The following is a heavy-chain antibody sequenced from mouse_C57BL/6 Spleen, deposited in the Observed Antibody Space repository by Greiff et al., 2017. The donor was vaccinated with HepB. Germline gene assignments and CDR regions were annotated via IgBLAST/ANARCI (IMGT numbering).Heavy chain of an antibody. CDR2: IYPGSGST. D-gene: IGHD1-1*01. V-gene: IGHV1-55*01. CDR3: AREREYYGSSWYFDV. J-gene: IGHJ1*03. CDR1: GYTFTSYW. Sequence: QVQLQQPGAELVKPGASVKMSCKASGYTFTSYWITWVKQRPGQGLEWIGDIYPGSGSTNYNEKFKSKATLTVDTSSSTAYMQLSSLTSEDSAVYVCAREREYYGSSWYFDVWGTGTTVTVSS.